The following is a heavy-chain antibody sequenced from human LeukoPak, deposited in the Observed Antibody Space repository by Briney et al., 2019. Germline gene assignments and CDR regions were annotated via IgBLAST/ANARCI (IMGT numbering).Heavy chain of an antibody. Sequence: GGPLRLSCAASEFTFRSYWMSWVRQAPGKGLEWVGNIKQDGSEKYYVDSVKGRFTISRDNAKNSLFLQMNSLRAEDTAVYYCARDDWNTPDFWGQGTLVTVSS. V-gene: IGHV3-7*01. J-gene: IGHJ4*02. CDR2: IKQDGSEK. CDR1: EFTFRSYW. D-gene: IGHD1/OR15-1a*01. CDR3: ARDDWNTPDF.